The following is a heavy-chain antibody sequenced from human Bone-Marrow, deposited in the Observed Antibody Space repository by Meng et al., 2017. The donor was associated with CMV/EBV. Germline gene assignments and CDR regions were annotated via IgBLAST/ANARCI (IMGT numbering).Heavy chain of an antibody. CDR2: ISYDGGNI. CDR1: GFTFSSYA. CDR3: SRVRTGGIDY. D-gene: IGHD1-14*01. V-gene: IGHV3-30-3*01. Sequence: GESLKISCAASGFTFSSYAMHWVRQAPGKGLECVSVISYDGGNIYYADSVKGRFTISRDDARNTRYLHTNSQSAENTAVYGCSRVRTGGIDYWGQGALVTVAS. J-gene: IGHJ4*02.